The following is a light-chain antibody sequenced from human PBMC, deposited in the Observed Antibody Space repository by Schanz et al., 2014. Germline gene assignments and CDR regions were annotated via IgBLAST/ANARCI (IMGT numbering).Light chain of an antibody. Sequence: EIVLTQSPGTLSLSPGERATLSCRASQSVSSSYLTWFQQKPGQAPRLLIHGASSRATGIPDRFSGSGSGTDFTLTISSLQTEDFATYYCQQLHSYPITFGQGTRLDLK. CDR3: QQLHSYPIT. CDR1: QSVSSSY. J-gene: IGKJ5*01. V-gene: IGKV3-20*01. CDR2: GAS.